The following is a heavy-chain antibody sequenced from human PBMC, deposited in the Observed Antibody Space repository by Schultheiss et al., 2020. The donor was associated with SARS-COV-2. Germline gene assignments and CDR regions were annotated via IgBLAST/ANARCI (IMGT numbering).Heavy chain of an antibody. Sequence: SETLSLTCTVSGGSISSYYWSWIRQPPGKGLEWIGEINHSGSTNYNPSLKSRVTISVDTSKNQFSLKLNSVTPEDTAVYYCARDSSSWFDYWGQGTLVTVSS. CDR3: ARDSSSWFDY. CDR2: INHSGST. J-gene: IGHJ4*02. D-gene: IGHD6-13*01. CDR1: GGSISSYY. V-gene: IGHV4-34*01.